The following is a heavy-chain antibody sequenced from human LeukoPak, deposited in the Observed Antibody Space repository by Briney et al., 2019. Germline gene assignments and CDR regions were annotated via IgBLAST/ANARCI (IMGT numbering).Heavy chain of an antibody. D-gene: IGHD3-10*01. Sequence: SQTLSLTCTVSGGSISSGDYYWSWIRQPPGKGLEWIGYIYYSGGTYYNPSLKSRVTISVDTSKNQFSLKLSSVTAADTAVYYCARGDGSGSRSWFDPWGQGTLVTVSS. J-gene: IGHJ5*02. V-gene: IGHV4-30-4*01. CDR3: ARGDGSGSRSWFDP. CDR2: IYYSGGT. CDR1: GGSISSGDYY.